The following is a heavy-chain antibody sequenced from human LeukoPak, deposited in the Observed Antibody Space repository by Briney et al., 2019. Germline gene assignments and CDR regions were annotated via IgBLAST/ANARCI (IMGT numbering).Heavy chain of an antibody. Sequence: PGRSLRLSCAASGFTFSSYGMHWVRQAPGTGLEWVAVISYDGSNKYYADSVKGRFTISRDNSKNTLYLQMNSLRAEDTAVYYCAKDTTCSSTSCLAYYYYGMDVWGKGTTVTVSS. V-gene: IGHV3-30*18. D-gene: IGHD2-2*01. CDR2: ISYDGSNK. CDR1: GFTFSSYG. CDR3: AKDTTCSSTSCLAYYYYGMDV. J-gene: IGHJ6*04.